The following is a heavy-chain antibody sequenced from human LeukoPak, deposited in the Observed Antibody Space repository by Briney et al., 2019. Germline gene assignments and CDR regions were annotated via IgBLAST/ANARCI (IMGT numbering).Heavy chain of an antibody. Sequence: ASVKVSCKTSGYTFTGYYLHWVRQAPGQGLEWMGWIKSNSGDTSYAQTFQGRVTMTRDTSISTAYMELSTLRSDDTAVYFCARVISVAGTNFAALGHWGQGTLVTVSS. CDR3: ARVISVAGTNFAALGH. J-gene: IGHJ4*02. V-gene: IGHV1-2*02. CDR1: GYTFTGYY. D-gene: IGHD6-19*01. CDR2: IKSNSGDT.